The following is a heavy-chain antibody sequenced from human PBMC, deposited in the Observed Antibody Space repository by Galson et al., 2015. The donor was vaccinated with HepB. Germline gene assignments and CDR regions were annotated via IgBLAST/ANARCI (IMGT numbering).Heavy chain of an antibody. V-gene: IGHV3-30-3*01. CDR1: GFTFSSYA. CDR3: AKDLGRTIRGAETTRSYYYYYGMDV. J-gene: IGHJ6*02. Sequence: SLRLSCAASGFTFSSYAMHWVRQAPGKGLEWVAVISYDGSNKYYADSVKGRFTISRDNSKNTLYLQMNSLRAEDTAVYYCAKDLGRTIRGAETTRSYYYYYGMDVWGQGTTVTVSS. CDR2: ISYDGSNK. D-gene: IGHD4-17*01.